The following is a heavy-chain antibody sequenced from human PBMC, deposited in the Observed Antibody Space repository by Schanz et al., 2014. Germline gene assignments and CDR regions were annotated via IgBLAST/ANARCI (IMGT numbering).Heavy chain of an antibody. J-gene: IGHJ4*02. D-gene: IGHD2-2*01. V-gene: IGHV3-11*01. CDR1: GFTFSDYY. CDR3: AKVAPAATCLDS. Sequence: QVQLVDSGGGLVKPGGSLRLSCAASGFTFSDYYMTWIRQAPGKGLEWVSDISDSGDSTHYAGSVKGRFTISRDNAKNTLCLQMTSLSDEATAVYYCAKVAPAATCLDSWGQGTLVTVSS. CDR2: ISDSGDST.